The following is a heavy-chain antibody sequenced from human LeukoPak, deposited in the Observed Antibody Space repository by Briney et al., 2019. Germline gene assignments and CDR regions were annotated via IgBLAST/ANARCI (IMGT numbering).Heavy chain of an antibody. CDR1: GFTFSSYW. V-gene: IGHV3-23*01. J-gene: IGHJ4*02. Sequence: GGSLRLSCAASGFTFSSYWMHWVRQAPGKGLEWVSAISGSGGSTYYADSVKGRFTISRDNSKNTLYLQMNSLRAEDTAVYYCAKAAGGRLYYDSSGYYFDYWGQGTLVTVSS. CDR2: ISGSGGST. D-gene: IGHD3-22*01. CDR3: AKAAGGRLYYDSSGYYFDY.